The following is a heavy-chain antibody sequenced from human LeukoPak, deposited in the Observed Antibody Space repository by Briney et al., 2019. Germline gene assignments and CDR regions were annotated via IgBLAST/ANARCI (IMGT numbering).Heavy chain of an antibody. D-gene: IGHD5-24*01. CDR1: GGSISSSNW. J-gene: IGHJ5*02. CDR3: ARDRGLDGYNP. CDR2: IYYSGST. V-gene: IGHV4-61*01. Sequence: PSETLSLTCAVSGGSISSSNWWSWIRQPPGKGLEWIGYIYYSGSTNYNPSLKSRVTISVDTAKNQFSLKLSSVTAADTAVYYCARDRGLDGYNPWGQGTLVTVSS.